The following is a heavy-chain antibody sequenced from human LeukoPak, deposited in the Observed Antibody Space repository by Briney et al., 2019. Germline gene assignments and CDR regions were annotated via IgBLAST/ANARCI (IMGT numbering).Heavy chain of an antibody. CDR3: ARDLGQYYDTSDNWFDP. D-gene: IGHD3-22*01. V-gene: IGHV3-74*01. Sequence: GGSLRLSCAASGFTFSNYWMHWVRQAPGKGLVWVSRINSDGINTSYADSVKGRFTISRDNAKNTLNLQMNSLRAEDTAVYHCARDLGQYYDTSDNWFDPWGQGTLVTVSS. J-gene: IGHJ5*02. CDR1: GFTFSNYW. CDR2: INSDGINT.